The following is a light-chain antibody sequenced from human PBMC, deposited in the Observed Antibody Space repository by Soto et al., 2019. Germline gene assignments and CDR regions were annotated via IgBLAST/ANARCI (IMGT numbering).Light chain of an antibody. J-gene: IGLJ3*02. CDR2: FNSDGSH. Sequence: QPVLTQSPSASASLGASVKLTCTLSSGHSSYAIAWHQQQPEKGPRYLMKFNSDGSHSKGDGIPDRFSGSISGAERYLTISSLQSEDEADYYCQTWDTGIRVFGGGTKLTVL. CDR1: SGHSSYA. CDR3: QTWDTGIRV. V-gene: IGLV4-69*01.